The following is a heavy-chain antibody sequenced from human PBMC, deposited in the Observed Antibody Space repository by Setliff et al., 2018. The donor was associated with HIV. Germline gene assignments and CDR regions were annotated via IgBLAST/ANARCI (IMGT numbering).Heavy chain of an antibody. Sequence: SETLSLTCTVSGASISSSSYYWGWIRQPPGKGLEWIGSIYYSGSTYYNPSLKSRVTISVDTSKNQFSLKLSSVTAADTAVYYCARHRDPPGTSWIYYYYYMDLWGEGTTVTVSS. J-gene: IGHJ6*03. CDR3: ARHRDPPGTSWIYYYYYMDL. D-gene: IGHD6-13*01. V-gene: IGHV4-39*07. CDR1: GASISSSSYY. CDR2: IYYSGST.